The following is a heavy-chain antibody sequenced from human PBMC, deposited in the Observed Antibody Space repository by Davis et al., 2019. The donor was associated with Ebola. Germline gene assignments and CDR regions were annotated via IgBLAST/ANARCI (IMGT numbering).Heavy chain of an antibody. D-gene: IGHD2-21*02. CDR3: ARDAIAYCGGDCYSAFDY. V-gene: IGHV3-33*08. CDR1: GFTFDDYA. Sequence: GESLKISCAASGFTFDDYAMHWVRQAPGKGLEWVAVIWYDGSKKYYSDSVKGRFTISRDNSKNTLYLQMNSLRAEDTAVYYCARDAIAYCGGDCYSAFDYWGQGTLVTVSS. CDR2: IWYDGSKK. J-gene: IGHJ4*02.